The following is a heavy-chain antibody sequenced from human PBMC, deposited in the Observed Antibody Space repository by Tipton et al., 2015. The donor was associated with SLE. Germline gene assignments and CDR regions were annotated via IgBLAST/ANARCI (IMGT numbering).Heavy chain of an antibody. CDR3: ARSTGPLDY. D-gene: IGHD3-9*01. V-gene: IGHV3-48*01. Sequence: SLRLSCAASGFTFSPYTMHWFRQAPGKGLEWLSHISGSSSTIYYADSVKGRFTISRDNAKNSLYLQMNSLRAEDTAVYYCARSTGPLDYWGRGTLVTVSS. J-gene: IGHJ4*02. CDR1: GFTFSPYT. CDR2: ISGSSSTI.